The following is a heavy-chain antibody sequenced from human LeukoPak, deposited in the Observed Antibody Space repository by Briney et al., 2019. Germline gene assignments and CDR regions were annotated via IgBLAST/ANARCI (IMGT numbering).Heavy chain of an antibody. CDR1: GGSFSDYY. CDR2: INHSGTT. CDR3: ATSAWVAGPWLDP. V-gene: IGHV4-34*01. Sequence: SETLSLTCAVYGGSFSDYYWSWIRQPPGKGLEWIGEINHSGTTNYNPSLKSRVTMSVDTSNNQFSLKLSSVTAADTAVFYCATSAWVAGPWLDPWGQGTLVTVFS. D-gene: IGHD6-19*01. J-gene: IGHJ5*02.